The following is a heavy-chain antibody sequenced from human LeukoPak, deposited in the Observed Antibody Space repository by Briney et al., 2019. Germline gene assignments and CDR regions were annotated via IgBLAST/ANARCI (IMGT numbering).Heavy chain of an antibody. CDR2: MNPNSGNT. CDR3: ARTRITIFDYYYGMDV. Sequence: APVKVSCKASGYTFTSYDINWVRQATGQGLEWMGWMNPNSGNTGYAQKFQGRVTMTRNTSTSTAYMELSSLRSEDTAVYYCARTRITIFDYYYGMDVWGQGTTVTVSS. D-gene: IGHD3-9*01. CDR1: GYTFTSYD. V-gene: IGHV1-8*01. J-gene: IGHJ6*02.